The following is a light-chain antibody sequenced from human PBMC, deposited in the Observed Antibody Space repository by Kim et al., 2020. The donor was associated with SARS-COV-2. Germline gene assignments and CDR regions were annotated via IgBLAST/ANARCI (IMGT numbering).Light chain of an antibody. CDR3: QHYGSAPYS. CDR2: GAS. J-gene: IGKJ2*03. CDR1: QSISSSY. V-gene: IGKV3-20*01. Sequence: YTGDTATLSCRASQSISSSYFGGYQQTPGQAPRLLIYGASSRATGIPDRFSGSGSGTDFTLTISRLEPEDFAVYYCQHYGSAPYSFGQGTKLEI.